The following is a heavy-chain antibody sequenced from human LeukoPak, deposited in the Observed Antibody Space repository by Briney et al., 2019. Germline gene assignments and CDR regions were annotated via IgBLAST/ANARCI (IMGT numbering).Heavy chain of an antibody. V-gene: IGHV3-30*04. Sequence: GGSLRLSCAASGFTFSSYAMHWVRQAPGKGLEWVAVISNDGSNKYYADSVKGRFTISRDNSKNTLYLQMDSLRAGDTAVYYCAKKKQLGTGDAFDIWGQGTMVTVSS. CDR2: ISNDGSNK. D-gene: IGHD5-18*01. J-gene: IGHJ3*02. CDR3: AKKKQLGTGDAFDI. CDR1: GFTFSSYA.